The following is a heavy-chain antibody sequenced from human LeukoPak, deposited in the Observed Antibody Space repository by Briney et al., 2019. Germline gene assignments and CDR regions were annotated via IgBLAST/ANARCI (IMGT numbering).Heavy chain of an antibody. CDR3: ARRERVVITTNYYFDY. J-gene: IGHJ4*02. D-gene: IGHD3-22*01. CDR1: GGSFSGYY. CDR2: INHSGST. Sequence: SQTLSLTCAVYGGSFSGYYWSWIRQPPGKGLEWIGEINHSGSTNHNPSLKSRVTISVDTSKNQFSLKLSSVTAADTAVYYCARRERVVITTNYYFDYWGQGTLVTVSS. V-gene: IGHV4-34*01.